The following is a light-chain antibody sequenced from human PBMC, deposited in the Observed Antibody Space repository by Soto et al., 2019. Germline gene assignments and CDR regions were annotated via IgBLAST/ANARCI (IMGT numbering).Light chain of an antibody. CDR1: QSVSSSY. Sequence: EIVLTQSPGTLSLSPGERATLSCRASQSVSSSYLAWYQQKPGQAPRLLIYGASSRATGIQDRFSGSGSGTDFTLTIRRLEPEDFAVYYCQQYGSSRGTFGQGTKVDIK. CDR3: QQYGSSRGT. V-gene: IGKV3-20*01. CDR2: GAS. J-gene: IGKJ1*01.